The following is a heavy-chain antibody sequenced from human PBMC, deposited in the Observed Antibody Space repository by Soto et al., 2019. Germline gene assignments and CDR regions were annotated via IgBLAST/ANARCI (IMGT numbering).Heavy chain of an antibody. D-gene: IGHD2-21*01. V-gene: IGHV4-59*01. CDR1: GGSISSYY. CDR2: IYYSGST. CDR3: ARIAPARWGFWGGWFDP. Sequence: SETLSLTCTVSGGSISSYYWSWIRQPPGKGLEWIGYIYYSGSTNYNPSLKSRVTISVDTSKNQFSLKLSSVTAADTAVYYCARIAPARWGFWGGWFDPWGQGTLVTVSS. J-gene: IGHJ5*02.